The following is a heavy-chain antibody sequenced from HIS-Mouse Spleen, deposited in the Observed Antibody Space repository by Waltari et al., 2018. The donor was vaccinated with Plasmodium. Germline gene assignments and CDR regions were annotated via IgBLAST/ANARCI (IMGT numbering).Heavy chain of an antibody. D-gene: IGHD6-13*01. CDR1: GFTFRSYW. Sequence: EVQLVESGGGLVQPGGSLRLSCAASGFTFRSYWMSWVRKAPGKGLEWVANIKQAGSEKYFVDSVKGRFTISRDNAKNSLYLQMNSLRAEDTAVYYCASSWYWYFDLWGRGTLVTVSS. J-gene: IGHJ2*01. CDR2: IKQAGSEK. CDR3: ASSWYWYFDL. V-gene: IGHV3-7*01.